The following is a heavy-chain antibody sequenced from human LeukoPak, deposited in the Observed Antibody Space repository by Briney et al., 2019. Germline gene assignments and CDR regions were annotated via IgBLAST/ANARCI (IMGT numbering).Heavy chain of an antibody. D-gene: IGHD1-26*01. J-gene: IGHJ6*04. CDR3: PRRPIVGATKWAMDV. V-gene: IGHV1-2*02. Sequence: ASVTVSCKASGYTFTGYYMHWVRQAPGQGLEWMGWINPNSGGTNYAQKFQGRVTMTRDTSISTAYMELSRLRSDDTAVYYCPRRPIVGATKWAMDVWGKGTTVTVSS. CDR1: GYTFTGYY. CDR2: INPNSGGT.